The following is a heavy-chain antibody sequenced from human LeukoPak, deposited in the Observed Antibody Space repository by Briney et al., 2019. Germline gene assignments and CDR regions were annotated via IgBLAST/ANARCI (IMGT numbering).Heavy chain of an antibody. CDR1: GFTFSSYG. D-gene: IGHD1-26*01. J-gene: IGHJ4*02. CDR2: ISYDGSNK. V-gene: IGHV3-30*02. Sequence: GGSLRLSCAASGFTFSSYGMHWVRQAPGKGLEGVGFISYDGSNKYYADSVKGRLTISRDNSKNTLYLQMNSLRAEDTAVYYCAKVGATTFDFDYWGQGTLVTVSS. CDR3: AKVGATTFDFDY.